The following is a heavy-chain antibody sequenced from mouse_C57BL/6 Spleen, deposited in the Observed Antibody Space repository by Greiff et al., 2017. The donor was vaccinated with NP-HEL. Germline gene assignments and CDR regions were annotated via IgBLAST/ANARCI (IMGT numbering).Heavy chain of an antibody. J-gene: IGHJ1*03. V-gene: IGHV1-52*01. CDR1: GYTFTSYW. Sequence: QVQLQQPGAELVRPGSSVKLSCKASGYTFTSYWMHWVKQRPIQGLEWIGNIDPSDSETHYNQKFKDKATLTVDKSSSTAYMQLSSLTSEDSAVYYCARPTAVSSGYFDVWGTGTTVTVSS. CDR3: ARPTAVSSGYFDV. D-gene: IGHD1-1*01. CDR2: IDPSDSET.